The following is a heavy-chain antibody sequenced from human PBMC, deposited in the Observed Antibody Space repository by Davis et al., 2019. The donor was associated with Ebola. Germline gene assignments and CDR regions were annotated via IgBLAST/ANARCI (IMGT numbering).Heavy chain of an antibody. V-gene: IGHV3-74*01. CDR2: INPEETTI. Sequence: GESLKISCAASGFTFSREWMHWVRQAPGKGLVWVARINPEETTITYADSVKGRFTISRDNGKKSVYLDMNSLKDEDTAVYYCARDVLGGVAARPGHDLWGQGTLVTVSS. J-gene: IGHJ5*02. CDR3: ARDVLGGVAARPGHDL. D-gene: IGHD6-6*01. CDR1: GFTFSREW.